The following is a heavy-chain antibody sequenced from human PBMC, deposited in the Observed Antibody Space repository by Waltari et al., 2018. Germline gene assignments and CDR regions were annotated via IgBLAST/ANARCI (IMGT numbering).Heavy chain of an antibody. CDR3: ASDPTLFGIRQNYFDS. D-gene: IGHD3-3*01. J-gene: IGHJ4*02. CDR1: GFSLRAHC. CDR2: INQDGET. Sequence: AQLVESGGTLVRPGGSLRRSCAVSGFSLRAHCMSWVRKAPGKGLEWVARINQDGETDYVDSVKGRFTISRDNAKNSLFLLLNTLGADDSGVYFCASDPTLFGIRQNYFDSWGQGTQVTVSS. V-gene: IGHV3-7*04.